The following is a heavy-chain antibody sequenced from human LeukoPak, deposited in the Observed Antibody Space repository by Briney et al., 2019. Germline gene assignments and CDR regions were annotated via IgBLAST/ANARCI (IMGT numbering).Heavy chain of an antibody. V-gene: IGHV4-59*01. D-gene: IGHD3-10*01. CDR3: ARGPSITMVRGGQWYYYMDV. CDR1: GGSISTYY. J-gene: IGHJ6*03. CDR2: IYYTGST. Sequence: PSETLSLTCTVSGGSISTYYWSWIRQPPGKGLEWIGYIYYTGSTSYNPSLKSRVTMSLDASKNQFSLELNSVTPADTAVYYCARGPSITMVRGGQWYYYMDVWGKGTTVTISS.